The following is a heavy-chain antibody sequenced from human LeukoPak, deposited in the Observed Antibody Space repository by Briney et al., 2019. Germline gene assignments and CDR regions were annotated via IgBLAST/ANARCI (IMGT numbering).Heavy chain of an antibody. J-gene: IGHJ4*02. CDR1: VFTFSSYT. CDR2: VSVEGNGS. D-gene: IGHD5-12*01. CDR3: ATVTKVAIEY. V-gene: IGHV3-30*04. Sequence: QSGGPLKLSCAACVFTFSSYTMYWLRQAPGKRRERVASVSVEGNGSYFPGSVERRFTIPSDNSTKSVFLQMNNVRHDDTAIYFCATVTKVAIEYWGQGTVVSVSS.